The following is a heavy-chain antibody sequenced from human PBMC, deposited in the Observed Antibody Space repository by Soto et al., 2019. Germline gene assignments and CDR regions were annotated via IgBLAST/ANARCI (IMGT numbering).Heavy chain of an antibody. Sequence: PRGSLRLSCAASGFTFGSYGMHWVRQAPGKGLEWVAVIWYDGSNKYYADSVKGRFTISRDNSKNTLYLQMNSLRAEDTAVYYCARDGYCSGGSCYSVPVFDYWGQGT. D-gene: IGHD2-15*01. J-gene: IGHJ4*02. V-gene: IGHV3-33*01. CDR1: GFTFGSYG. CDR2: IWYDGSNK. CDR3: ARDGYCSGGSCYSVPVFDY.